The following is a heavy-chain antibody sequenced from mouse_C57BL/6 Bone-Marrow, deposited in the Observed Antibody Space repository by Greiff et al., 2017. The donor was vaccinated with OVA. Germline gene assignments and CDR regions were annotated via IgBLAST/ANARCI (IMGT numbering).Heavy chain of an antibody. J-gene: IGHJ2*01. D-gene: IGHD3-2*02. CDR1: GYTFTSYW. CDR2: IDPSDSET. CDR3: ARSRSGYPFDY. Sequence: QVQLQQPGAELVRPGSSVKLSCKASGYTFTSYWMHWVKQRPIQGLEWIGNIDPSDSETHYNQKFKDKATLTVDKSSSTAYMQLSSLTSEDSAVYYCARSRSGYPFDYWGQGTTLTVSS. V-gene: IGHV1-52*01.